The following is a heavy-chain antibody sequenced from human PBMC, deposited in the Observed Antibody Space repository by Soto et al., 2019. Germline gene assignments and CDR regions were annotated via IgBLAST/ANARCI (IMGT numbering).Heavy chain of an antibody. CDR2: IKKDGGQT. CDR1: GFTFDSYW. CDR3: ARGGNGYENWPPYFYYGMDV. Sequence: EVQLVESGGGFVQPGGSLRLSCAASGFTFDSYWMTWVRQAPGKGLEWVAHIKKDGGQTYYVDSVKGRFTISRDNDKTSLSLQMNSLRAEDTSVYFCARGGNGYENWPPYFYYGMDVWGQGTTVTFSS. D-gene: IGHD5-12*01. J-gene: IGHJ6*02. V-gene: IGHV3-7*01.